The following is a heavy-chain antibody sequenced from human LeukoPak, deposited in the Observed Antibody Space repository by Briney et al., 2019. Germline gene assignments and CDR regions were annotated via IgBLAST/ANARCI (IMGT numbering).Heavy chain of an antibody. Sequence: ASVKVSCKASGYTFTSYYMHWVRQAPGQGLEWMGIINPSGGSTSYAQKFQGRVTMTRDTSTSTAYMELRSLRSDDTAVYYCAREASRYYDSSAHRAFDIWGQGAMVTVSS. CDR2: INPSGGST. CDR1: GYTFTSYY. CDR3: AREASRYYDSSAHRAFDI. V-gene: IGHV1-46*01. J-gene: IGHJ3*02. D-gene: IGHD3-22*01.